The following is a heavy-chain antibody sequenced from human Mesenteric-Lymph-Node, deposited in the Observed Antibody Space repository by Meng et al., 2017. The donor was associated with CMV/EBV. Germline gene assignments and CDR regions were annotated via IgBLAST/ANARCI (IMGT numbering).Heavy chain of an antibody. Sequence: SGFTFSSYAMSWVRQAPGKGLEWVSAISGSGGSTYYADSVKGRFTISRDNSKNTLYLQMNSLRAEDTAVYYCAKAMVRGVITYYVDYWGQGTLVTVSS. CDR1: GFTFSSYA. D-gene: IGHD3-10*01. J-gene: IGHJ4*02. CDR3: AKAMVRGVITYYVDY. CDR2: ISGSGGST. V-gene: IGHV3-23*01.